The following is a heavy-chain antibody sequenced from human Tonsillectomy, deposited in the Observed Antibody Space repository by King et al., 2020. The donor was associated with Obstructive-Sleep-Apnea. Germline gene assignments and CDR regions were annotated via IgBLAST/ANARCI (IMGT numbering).Heavy chain of an antibody. CDR1: GFTFSSYS. D-gene: IGHD3-9*01. Sequence: QLVQSGGGLVQPGGSLRLSCAASGFTFSSYSMNWVRQAPGKGLEWVSYISSSSSTIYYADSVKGRFTISRDNAKNSLYLQMNSLRAEDTAVYYCARDSLTYDILTGYSSDLSHDAFDIWGQGTMVTVSS. CDR3: ARDSLTYDILTGYSSDLSHDAFDI. V-gene: IGHV3-48*04. J-gene: IGHJ3*02. CDR2: ISSSSSTI.